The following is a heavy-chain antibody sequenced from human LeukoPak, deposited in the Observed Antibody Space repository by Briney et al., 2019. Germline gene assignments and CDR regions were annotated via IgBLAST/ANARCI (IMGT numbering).Heavy chain of an antibody. D-gene: IGHD1-26*01. J-gene: IGHJ6*03. Sequence: GGSLRLSCAASGFTFSNYNMNWVRQAPGKAMDWVSSITSSGTYIFYADSVKGRFTVSRDNAKNSLYLQMDSLGPEDTAVHYCARDPYSGNYGNDYYYYMDVWGKGTTVTISS. V-gene: IGHV3-21*01. CDR1: GFTFSNYN. CDR2: ITSSGTYI. CDR3: ARDPYSGNYGNDYYYYMDV.